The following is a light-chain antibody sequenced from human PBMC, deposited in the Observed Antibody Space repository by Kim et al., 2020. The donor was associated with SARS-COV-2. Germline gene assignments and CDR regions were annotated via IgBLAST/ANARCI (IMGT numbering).Light chain of an antibody. Sequence: DIQMTQSPSSLSASVGDRVTITCRASQNINSYLNWYQQTPGKAPKLLIYAASSLQSGVPSRFSGSGSGTDFTLTISSLQPKDFATYYCQQSYSTPPYTFGQGTKLEI. CDR1: QNINSY. J-gene: IGKJ2*01. V-gene: IGKV1-39*01. CDR2: AAS. CDR3: QQSYSTPPYT.